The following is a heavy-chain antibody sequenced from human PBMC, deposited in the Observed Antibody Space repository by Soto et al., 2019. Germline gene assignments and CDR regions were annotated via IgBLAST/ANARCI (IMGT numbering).Heavy chain of an antibody. V-gene: IGHV3-30*18. CDR1: GFTFSHYG. CDR2: IAYDGSNN. CDR3: ANDLATVRTDYYYYAMDV. J-gene: IGHJ6*02. D-gene: IGHD4-4*01. Sequence: QVQLVESGGGVVQPGRSLRLSCETSGFTFSHYGMHWVRQAPGKGLEWVALIAYDGSNNYYADSVKGRFAISRDNSKNTLYLQMNRLRAEGTAVYYCANDLATVRTDYYYYAMDVWGLGTTVTVSS.